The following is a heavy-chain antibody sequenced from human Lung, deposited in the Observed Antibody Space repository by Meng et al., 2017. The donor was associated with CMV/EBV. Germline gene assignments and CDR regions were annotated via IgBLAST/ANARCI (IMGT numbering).Heavy chain of an antibody. CDR1: YY. CDR2: IEYSGST. D-gene: IGHD1-7*01. CDR3: ARVAKSTITGTTPYYYYGMDV. J-gene: IGHJ6*02. Sequence: YYGSWIRQPRGKGLEWSRYIEYSGSTNYNPSLKSGVTISVDTSKNQFTLKLSSVPAADTAVYYGARVAKSTITGTTPYYYYGMDVWGQGTTVTVSS. V-gene: IGHV4-59*01.